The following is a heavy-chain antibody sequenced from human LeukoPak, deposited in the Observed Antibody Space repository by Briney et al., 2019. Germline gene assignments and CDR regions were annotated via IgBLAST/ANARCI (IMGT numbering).Heavy chain of an antibody. CDR3: AREGLRWDAFDI. D-gene: IGHD3-3*01. CDR2: IYYSGST. CDR1: GGSISSYY. Sequence: PSETLSLTCTVSGGSISSYYWSWIRQPPGKGLEWIGYIYYSGSTNYNPSLKSRVTISVDTSKNQFSLKLSSVTAADTAVYYCAREGLRWDAFDIWGQGTMVTVSS. V-gene: IGHV4-59*12. J-gene: IGHJ3*02.